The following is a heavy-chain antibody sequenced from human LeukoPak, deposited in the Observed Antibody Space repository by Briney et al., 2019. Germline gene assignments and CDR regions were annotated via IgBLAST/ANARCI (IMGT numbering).Heavy chain of an antibody. CDR2: IYHSGST. CDR3: ARLPMIRGVTEYYFDY. D-gene: IGHD3-10*01. CDR1: AYSISSGYY. V-gene: IGHV4-38-2*02. Sequence: KSSETLSLTCTVSAYSISSGYYWGWIRQPPGKGLDWIGSIYHSGSTYYNPSLKSRVTISVDTSKNQFSLDLYFVTAADTAVYYCARLPMIRGVTEYYFDYWGQGSLVTVSS. J-gene: IGHJ4*02.